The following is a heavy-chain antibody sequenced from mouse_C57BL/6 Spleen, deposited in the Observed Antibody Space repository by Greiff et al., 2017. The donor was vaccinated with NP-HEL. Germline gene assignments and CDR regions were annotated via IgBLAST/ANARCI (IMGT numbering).Heavy chain of an antibody. CDR3: ARLSGSYWYFDV. J-gene: IGHJ1*03. CDR2: INPNNGGT. V-gene: IGHV1-22*01. CDR1: GYTFTDYN. D-gene: IGHD1-3*01. Sequence: EVQLQQSGPELVKPGASVKMSCKASGYTFTDYNMHWVKQSHGKSLEWIGYINPNNGGTSYNQKFKGKATLTVNKSSSTAYMELRSLTSEDSAVYYCARLSGSYWYFDVWGTGTTVTVSS.